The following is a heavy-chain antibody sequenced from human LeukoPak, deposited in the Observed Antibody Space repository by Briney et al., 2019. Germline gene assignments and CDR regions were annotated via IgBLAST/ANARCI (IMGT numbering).Heavy chain of an antibody. J-gene: IGHJ4*02. V-gene: IGHV4-31*03. CDR1: GGSISSGGYY. CDR2: IYYSGST. Sequence: PSETLSLTCTVSGGSISSGGYYWSWIRQHPGKGLEWIGYIYYSGSTYYNPSLKSRVTMSVDTSKNQFSLKVSSVTAADTGVYYCARATDFSSGWLLDQWGQGSLVTVSS. D-gene: IGHD6-19*01. CDR3: ARATDFSSGWLLDQ.